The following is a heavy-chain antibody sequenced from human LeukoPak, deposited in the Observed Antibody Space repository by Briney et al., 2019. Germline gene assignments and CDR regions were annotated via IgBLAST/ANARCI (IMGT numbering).Heavy chain of an antibody. Sequence: SETLPLTCAVYGGSFSGYYWSWIRQPPGKGLEWIGEINHSGSTNYNPSLKSRVTISVDSSKNQFSLKLSSVTAADTAVYYCARGRYGDYFGYWGQGTLVTVSS. CDR3: ARGRYGDYFGY. J-gene: IGHJ4*02. V-gene: IGHV4-34*01. D-gene: IGHD4-17*01. CDR2: INHSGST. CDR1: GGSFSGYY.